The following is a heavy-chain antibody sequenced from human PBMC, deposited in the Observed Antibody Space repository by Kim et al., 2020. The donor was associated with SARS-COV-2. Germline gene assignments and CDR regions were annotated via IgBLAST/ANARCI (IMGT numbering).Heavy chain of an antibody. CDR1: GFTFRSCA. V-gene: IGHV3-30-3*01. J-gene: IGHJ6*02. D-gene: IGHD3-10*01. CDR2: ISYDGSNK. Sequence: GGSLRLSCAASGFTFRSCAMHWVRQAPGKGLEWVAVISYDGSNKYYADSVKGRFTISRDNSKNTLYLQMNSLRPEDTAVYYCARDPCSRLRGVTYCYYGMDVWGQGTMVTVSS. CDR3: ARDPCSRLRGVTYCYYGMDV.